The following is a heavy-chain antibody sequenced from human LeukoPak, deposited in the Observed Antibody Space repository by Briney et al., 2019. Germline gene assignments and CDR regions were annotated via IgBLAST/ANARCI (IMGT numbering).Heavy chain of an antibody. J-gene: IGHJ4*02. CDR3: ARGRGSYQLFDY. Sequence: PGGSLRLSCAASGFTFSSYWMSWLRQAPGKGLEWVANIKNDGSEKYCVDSVKGRFTFSRDNAKNSVFLQMNSLRAEDTAVYYCARGRGSYQLFDYWGQGTLVTVSS. CDR1: GFTFSSYW. D-gene: IGHD1-26*01. V-gene: IGHV3-7*01. CDR2: IKNDGSEK.